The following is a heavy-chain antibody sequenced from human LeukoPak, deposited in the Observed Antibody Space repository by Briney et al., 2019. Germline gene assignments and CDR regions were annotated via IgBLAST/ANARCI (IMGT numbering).Heavy chain of an antibody. V-gene: IGHV3-30-3*01. J-gene: IGHJ4*02. D-gene: IGHD3-22*01. CDR1: GFIFSNYW. Sequence: PGGSLRLSCAASGFIFSNYWMHWVRQAPGKGLEWVAVISYDGSNKYYADSVKGRFTISRNNSKNTLYLQMNSLRAEDTAVYYCARGEGDYYDSSGYYETHNWGQGTLVTVSS. CDR2: ISYDGSNK. CDR3: ARGEGDYYDSSGYYETHN.